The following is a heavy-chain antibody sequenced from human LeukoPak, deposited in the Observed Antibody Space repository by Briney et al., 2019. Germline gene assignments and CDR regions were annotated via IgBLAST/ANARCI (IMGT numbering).Heavy chain of an antibody. D-gene: IGHD6-13*01. Sequence: PGESLRLSCAASGSSVADYGMSWVRQAPGKGLEWVSGINWSGESTGYADSVKGRFTISRDNAENALYLQMNSLRAEDTALYYCARDLSASWYSLGYWGRGTLVTVSS. CDR3: ARDLSASWYSLGY. J-gene: IGHJ4*02. CDR2: INWSGEST. CDR1: GSSVADYG. V-gene: IGHV3-20*04.